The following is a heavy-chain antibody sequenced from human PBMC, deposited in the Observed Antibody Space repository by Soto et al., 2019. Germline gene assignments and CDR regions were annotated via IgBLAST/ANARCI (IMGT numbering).Heavy chain of an antibody. D-gene: IGHD2-15*01. Sequence: EVQLLESGGGLVQPGGSLRLSCAASGFNFSSYAMSWVRQAPGKGLEWVSALTGSGGTTYYADSVKGRFTISRDNSKNTVYVQMNSLRAEDTAVYYCAKGGDVVVATHKDAFDVWGHGTMVTVSS. V-gene: IGHV3-23*01. J-gene: IGHJ3*01. CDR1: GFNFSSYA. CDR2: LTGSGGTT. CDR3: AKGGDVVVATHKDAFDV.